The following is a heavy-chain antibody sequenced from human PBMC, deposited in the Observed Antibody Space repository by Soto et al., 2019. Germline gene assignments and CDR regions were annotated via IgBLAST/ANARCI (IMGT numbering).Heavy chain of an antibody. V-gene: IGHV3-30-3*01. CDR1: EFTFSSYA. CDR3: ARPIPRWSYHYGMDV. Sequence: QLVESGGRGVQPGRSLRLSCEASEFTFSSYAMHWVRQAPGRGLEWVALISFDGANEYYADSVKGRFIISRDNSKSMVYLQMNSLRPDDTAIYSCARPIPRWSYHYGMDVWGQGTTVTVSS. CDR2: ISFDGANE. D-gene: IGHD2-15*01. J-gene: IGHJ6*02.